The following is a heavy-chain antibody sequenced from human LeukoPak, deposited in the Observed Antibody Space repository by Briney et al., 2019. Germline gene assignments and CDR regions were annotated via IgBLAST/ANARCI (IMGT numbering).Heavy chain of an antibody. CDR2: ISYDGSNK. CDR3: ARDLSTVKTGPDY. V-gene: IGHV3-30-3*01. J-gene: IGHJ4*02. CDR1: GFAFSSYA. Sequence: GGSLRLSCAASGFAFSSYAMHWVRQAPGKGLEWVAVISYDGSNKYYADSVKGRFTISRDNSKNTLYLKMNSLRAEDTAVYYCARDLSTVKTGPDYWGQGTLVSVSS. D-gene: IGHD4-11*01.